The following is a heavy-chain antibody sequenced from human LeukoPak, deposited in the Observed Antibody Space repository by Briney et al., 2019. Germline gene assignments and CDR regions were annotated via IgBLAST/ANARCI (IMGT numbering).Heavy chain of an antibody. J-gene: IGHJ4*02. V-gene: IGHV4-34*01. CDR1: GGSFSGYY. CDR2: INHSGST. D-gene: IGHD2-2*01. CDR3: ARLGVRVVPAAVFDY. Sequence: SETLSLTCAVYGGSFSGYYWSWIRQPPGKGLEWIGEINHSGSTNYNPSLKSRVTISVDTSKNQFSLKLSSVTAADTAVYYCARLGVRVVPAAVFDYWGQGTLVTVSS.